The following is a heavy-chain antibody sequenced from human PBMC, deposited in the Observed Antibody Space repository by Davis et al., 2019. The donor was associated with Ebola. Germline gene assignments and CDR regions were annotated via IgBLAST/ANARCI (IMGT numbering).Heavy chain of an antibody. D-gene: IGHD6-13*01. J-gene: IGHJ4*02. CDR1: GYTFTSYA. CDR3: ARDAGIAADNPFDY. CDR2: INAGNGNT. Sequence: ASVKVSCKASGYTFTSYAMHWVRQAPGQRLEWMGWINAGNGNTKYSQKFRGRVTITRDTSASTAYMELSSLRSDDTAVYYCARDAGIAADNPFDYWGQGTLVTVSS. V-gene: IGHV1-3*01.